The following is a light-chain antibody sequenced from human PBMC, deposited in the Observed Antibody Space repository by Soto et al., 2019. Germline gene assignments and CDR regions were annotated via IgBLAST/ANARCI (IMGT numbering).Light chain of an antibody. CDR3: QHYGTSPPFT. V-gene: IGKV3-20*01. CDR1: QSISRNY. J-gene: IGKJ3*01. CDR2: GAS. Sequence: EIVLTQSPGTLSLSPGERATLSCRTSQSISRNYLVWYQQKPGQDPRLLIYGASRRATGIPDRFTGSGSGTDFTLTISRLEPEDFAVYYCQHYGTSPPFTFGPGTNVEIK.